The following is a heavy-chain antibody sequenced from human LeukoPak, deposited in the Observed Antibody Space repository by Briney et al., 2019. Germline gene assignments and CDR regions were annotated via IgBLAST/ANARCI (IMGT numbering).Heavy chain of an antibody. V-gene: IGHV3-30*03. Sequence: PGGSLRLSCAASGFTFSSYGMHWVRQAPGKGLEWVAVISYDGTNKYCADSVKGRFTISRDNSKNTLYLQMNSLRAEDTAVFYCARGRDPGIAAAGAFDIWGQGTMVTVSS. D-gene: IGHD6-13*01. J-gene: IGHJ3*02. CDR1: GFTFSSYG. CDR2: ISYDGTNK. CDR3: ARGRDPGIAAAGAFDI.